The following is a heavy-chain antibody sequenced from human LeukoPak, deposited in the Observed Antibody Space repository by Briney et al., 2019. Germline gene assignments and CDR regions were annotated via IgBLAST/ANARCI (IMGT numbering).Heavy chain of an antibody. CDR1: GYTFTSYA. D-gene: IGHD6-13*01. V-gene: IGHV7-4-1*02. CDR3: ARGVAAAGDNWFDP. CDR2: INTNTGNP. Sequence: ASVKVSCKASGYTFTSYAMNWVRQAPGQGLEWMGWINTNTGNPTYAQGFTGRFVFSLDTSVSTAYLQISSLKAEDTAAYYCARGVAAAGDNWFDPWGQGTLVTVSS. J-gene: IGHJ5*02.